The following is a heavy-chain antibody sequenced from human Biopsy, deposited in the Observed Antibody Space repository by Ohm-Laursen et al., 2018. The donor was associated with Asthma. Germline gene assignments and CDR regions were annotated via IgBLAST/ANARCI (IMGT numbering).Heavy chain of an antibody. CDR3: ARAGQCSSTSCYNPGWFDP. V-gene: IGHV4-34*01. J-gene: IGHJ5*02. CDR1: GGSFSGYY. Sequence: SDTLSLTWAVYGGSFSGYYWSWIRQPPGKGLEWIGEINHSGSTNHNPSLKSRVTISVDTSKNQFSLKLSSVTAADTAVYYCARAGQCSSTSCYNPGWFDPWGQGTLVTVSS. CDR2: INHSGST. D-gene: IGHD2-2*01.